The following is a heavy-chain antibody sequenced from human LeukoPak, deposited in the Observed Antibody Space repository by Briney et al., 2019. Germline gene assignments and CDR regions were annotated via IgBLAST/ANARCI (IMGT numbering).Heavy chain of an antibody. D-gene: IGHD2-21*02. V-gene: IGHV3-33*01. Sequence: GSPRLSCTASGFTFSSYGMHWVRQAPGKGLEWVAVIWSDGSDKYYADSVKGRFTISRDNSKLFLQMDSLRVEDAAVYYCARDYCGGDCYHFDYWGQGTLVSASS. CDR1: GFTFSSYG. CDR2: IWSDGSDK. J-gene: IGHJ4*02. CDR3: ARDYCGGDCYHFDY.